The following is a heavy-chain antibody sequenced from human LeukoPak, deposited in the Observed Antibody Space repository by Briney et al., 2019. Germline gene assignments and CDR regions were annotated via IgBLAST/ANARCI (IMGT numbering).Heavy chain of an antibody. CDR2: INHSGST. CDR3: ARGRYGIAAAGRKSSQNYYYGMDV. V-gene: IGHV4-34*01. J-gene: IGHJ6*02. D-gene: IGHD6-13*01. CDR1: GGSFSGYY. Sequence: PSETLSLTCAVYGGSFSGYYWSWIRQPPGKGLEWIGEINHSGSTNYNPSLKSRVTISVDTSKNQFSLKLSSVTAADTAVYYCARGRYGIAAAGRKSSQNYYYGMDVWGQGTTVTVSS.